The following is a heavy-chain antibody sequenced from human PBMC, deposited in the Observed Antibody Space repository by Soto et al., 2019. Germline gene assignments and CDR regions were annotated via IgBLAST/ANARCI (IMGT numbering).Heavy chain of an antibody. D-gene: IGHD6-19*01. J-gene: IGHJ4*02. Sequence: EVQLLESGGGLVQPGGSLRLSCAASGFTFSSYAMSWVRQAPGKGLEWVSTISGSGGSTYYADSVKGRFTISRDNSKNPLYMQMNRLRAEDTAVYYCAKGQSGWDGPFDYWGQGTLVTVSS. V-gene: IGHV3-23*01. CDR1: GFTFSSYA. CDR2: ISGSGGST. CDR3: AKGQSGWDGPFDY.